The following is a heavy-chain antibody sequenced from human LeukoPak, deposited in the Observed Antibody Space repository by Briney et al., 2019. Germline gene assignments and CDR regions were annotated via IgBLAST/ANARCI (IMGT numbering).Heavy chain of an antibody. Sequence: SETLSLTCTVSGVSISSYYWSWIRQPPGKGLEWIGYIYYSGNTNYNPSLKSRVTISVDTSKNQFSLKLSSVTAADTAVYYCARDRSSGWYNNWFDPWGQEPWSPSPQ. CDR1: GVSISSYY. V-gene: IGHV4-59*01. J-gene: IGHJ5*02. CDR3: ARDRSSGWYNNWFDP. D-gene: IGHD6-19*01. CDR2: IYYSGNT.